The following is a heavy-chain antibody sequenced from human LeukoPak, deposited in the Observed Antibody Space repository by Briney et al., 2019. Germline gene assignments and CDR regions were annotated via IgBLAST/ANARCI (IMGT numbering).Heavy chain of an antibody. J-gene: IGHJ4*02. CDR3: ARDESRYYYDSSGYYPPHFDY. V-gene: IGHV1-18*01. CDR2: ISAYNGNT. Sequence: GASVKVSCKASGYTFTSYGISWVRQAPGQGLEWMGWISAYNGNTNYAQKLQGRVTITADESTSTAYMELSSLRSEDTAVYYCARDESRYYYDSSGYYPPHFDYWGQGTLVTVSS. CDR1: GYTFTSYG. D-gene: IGHD3-22*01.